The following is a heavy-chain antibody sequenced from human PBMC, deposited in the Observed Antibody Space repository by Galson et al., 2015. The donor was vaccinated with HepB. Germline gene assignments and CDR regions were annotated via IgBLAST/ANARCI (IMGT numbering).Heavy chain of an antibody. CDR3: ARGVKRGFWSGYYHYYFDY. J-gene: IGHJ4*01. Sequence: SLRLSCAVSGFTFTDYDMHWAPQVSRKGLESVSAIGTAGDTYYPGPVEGRFTISRQNAKNSLYLQMNNLRAGETAVYYCARGVKRGFWSGYYHYYFDYWGHGTLVTVSS. CDR2: IGTAGDT. D-gene: IGHD3-3*01. V-gene: IGHV3-13*01. CDR1: GFTFTDYD.